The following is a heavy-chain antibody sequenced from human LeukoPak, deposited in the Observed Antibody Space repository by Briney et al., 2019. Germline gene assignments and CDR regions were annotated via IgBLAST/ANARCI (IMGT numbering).Heavy chain of an antibody. J-gene: IGHJ6*03. CDR2: ISGSGGST. CDR3: AKAMSGGSGTYYPHQYYMDV. Sequence: PGGSLRLPCAASGFTFSSYAMSWVRQAPGKGLEWVSRISGSGGSTHYADSVKGRFTISRDNSKNTLYLQMNSLRAEDTAVYYCAKAMSGGSGTYYPHQYYMDVWGKGTTVTVSS. V-gene: IGHV3-23*01. CDR1: GFTFSSYA. D-gene: IGHD3-10*01.